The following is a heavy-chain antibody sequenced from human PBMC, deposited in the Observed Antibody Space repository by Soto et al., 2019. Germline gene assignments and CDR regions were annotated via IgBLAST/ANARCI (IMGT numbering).Heavy chain of an antibody. CDR2: INAGNGNT. CDR3: ARVGAAAGPYYFDY. D-gene: IGHD6-13*01. CDR1: GYTFTNYA. V-gene: IGHV1-3*01. Sequence: QVQLVQSGAEVKKPGASVKVSCKASGYTFTNYAMHWVRQAPGQRLEWMGWINAGNGNTKYSQKFQGRVTITRDTSASTAYMELSSLRSEDTAVFYCARVGAAAGPYYFDYWGQGTRVTFAS. J-gene: IGHJ4*02.